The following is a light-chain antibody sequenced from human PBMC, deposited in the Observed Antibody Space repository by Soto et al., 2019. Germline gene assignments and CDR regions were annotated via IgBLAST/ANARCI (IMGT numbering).Light chain of an antibody. CDR2: KAS. CDR1: QTIDSW. Sequence: DIQMTKSPSTLSASVGDRVTITCRASQTIDSWLAWYQQRPGKPPNLLIYKASTLASGVPSRFSGSGSRTEFTLTINSLQPDDFATYYCQQYHIYSGTFGQGTKV. V-gene: IGKV1-5*03. CDR3: QQYHIYSGT. J-gene: IGKJ1*01.